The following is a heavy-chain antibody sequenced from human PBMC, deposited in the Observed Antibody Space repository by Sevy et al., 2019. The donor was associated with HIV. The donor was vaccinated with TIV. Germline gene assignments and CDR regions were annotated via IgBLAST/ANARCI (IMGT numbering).Heavy chain of an antibody. V-gene: IGHV1-2*06. CDR3: AGQSLGWYNWFDP. Sequence: ASVKVSCKASGYNFYIHWVRQAPGQGLQWMGRVTPTNGATDYAQKVQGRVAMTMDTSITTAYMELSGLKSDDTAIYYCAGQSLGWYNWFDPWGQGTLVTVSS. CDR2: VTPTNGAT. D-gene: IGHD6-19*01. CDR1: GYNFY. J-gene: IGHJ5*02.